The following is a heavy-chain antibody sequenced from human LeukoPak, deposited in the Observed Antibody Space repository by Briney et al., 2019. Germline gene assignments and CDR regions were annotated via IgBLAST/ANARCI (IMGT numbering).Heavy chain of an antibody. D-gene: IGHD4-17*01. CDR3: VKPSAVTTGAGY. CDR2: IYSSGST. Sequence: GGSLRLSCAASGFTVSSNYMSWVRQAPGKGLEWVSVIYSSGSTYYADSVKGRFTISRDNSKNTLYLQMNSLRAEDTAVYYCVKPSAVTTGAGYWGQGTLVTVSS. J-gene: IGHJ4*02. V-gene: IGHV3-53*01. CDR1: GFTVSSNY.